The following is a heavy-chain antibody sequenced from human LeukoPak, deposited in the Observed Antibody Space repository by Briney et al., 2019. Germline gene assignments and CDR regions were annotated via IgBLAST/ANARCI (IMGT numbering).Heavy chain of an antibody. CDR3: ARDRTEVRYFRVFGY. Sequence: GRSLRLSCAASGFTFSSYGMQWVRQAPGKGLEWVAVISYDGSSKYYTDSVKGRFTISRDNSKNTLYLQMNSLRAEDTAVYYCARDRTEVRYFRVFGYWGQGALVTVSS. CDR2: ISYDGSSK. V-gene: IGHV3-30*19. J-gene: IGHJ4*02. D-gene: IGHD3-9*01. CDR1: GFTFSSYG.